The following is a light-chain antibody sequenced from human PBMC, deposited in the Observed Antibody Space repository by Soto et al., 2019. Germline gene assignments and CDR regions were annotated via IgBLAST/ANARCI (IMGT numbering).Light chain of an antibody. CDR2: DAS. V-gene: IGKV3-15*01. CDR1: QSLRSS. J-gene: IGKJ1*01. CDR3: QQYNNWPQT. Sequence: ETMMTQSPDTLSVSLGERATLSCRASQSLRSSLAWYQQKPGQAPRLLIYDASTRATGIPARFSGSGSGTYFTLTIRGMQSEDFAVYYCQQYNNWPQTFGQGTKVEIK.